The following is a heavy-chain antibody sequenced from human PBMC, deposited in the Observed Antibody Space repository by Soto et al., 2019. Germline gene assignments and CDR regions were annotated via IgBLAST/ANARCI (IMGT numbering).Heavy chain of an antibody. CDR2: IIPILGIA. J-gene: IGHJ4*02. CDR1: GGTFSSYT. D-gene: IGHD3-10*01. CDR3: ARAAGPIVFDY. V-gene: IGHV1-69*02. Sequence: QVQLVQSGAEVKKPGSSVKVSCNASGGTFSSYTISWVRQAPGQGLEWMGRIIPILGIANYAQKFQGRVTITADKSTSTAYMELSSLRSEDTAVYYCARAAGPIVFDYWGQGTLVTVSS.